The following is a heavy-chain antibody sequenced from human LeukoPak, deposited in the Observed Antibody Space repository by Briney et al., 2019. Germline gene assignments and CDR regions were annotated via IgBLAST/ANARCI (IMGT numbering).Heavy chain of an antibody. Sequence: SETLSLTCTVSGGSISSSSYYWGWIRQPPGKGLEWIGSIYYSGSTNYNPSLKSRVTISVDTSKNQFSLKLSSVTAADTAVYYCARDSRTRWFGESNWFDPWGQGTLVTVSS. CDR2: IYYSGST. D-gene: IGHD3-10*01. J-gene: IGHJ5*02. V-gene: IGHV4-39*07. CDR3: ARDSRTRWFGESNWFDP. CDR1: GGSISSSSYY.